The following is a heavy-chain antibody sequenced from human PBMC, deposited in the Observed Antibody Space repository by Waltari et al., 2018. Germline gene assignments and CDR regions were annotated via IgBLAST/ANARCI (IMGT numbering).Heavy chain of an antibody. J-gene: IGHJ4*02. D-gene: IGHD1-26*01. V-gene: IGHV1-18*01. CDR2: ISAYDGNT. CDR3: TRGTDGTDFDY. Sequence: QVQLVQSGAEVKKPGASVKVSCKASGYTFTNYVISWVRQAPGQGLEWVGWISAYDGNTNYATKVQGRVTMTTDTSTRTAYMELRGLRFDDTALYYCTRGTDGTDFDYWGQGTLVTVSS. CDR1: GYTFTNYV.